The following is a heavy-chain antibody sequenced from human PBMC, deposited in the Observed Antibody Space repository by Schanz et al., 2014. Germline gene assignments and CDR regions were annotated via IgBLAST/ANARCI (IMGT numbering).Heavy chain of an antibody. J-gene: IGHJ4*02. Sequence: EVQLVQSGGGLVQPGGSLRLSCAASGFTFSSHWMHWVRQDPGKGLVWVARINSVGSNTDYADSVKGRFTISRDNSRDTVYLQMNSLRADDTAMYYCAKSQGSSFDSWGQGTLVTVSS. D-gene: IGHD6-13*01. CDR1: GFTFSSHW. V-gene: IGHV3-74*01. CDR2: INSVGSNT. CDR3: AKSQGSSFDS.